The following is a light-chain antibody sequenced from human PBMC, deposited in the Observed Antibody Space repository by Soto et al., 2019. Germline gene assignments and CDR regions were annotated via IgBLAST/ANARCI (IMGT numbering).Light chain of an antibody. Sequence: EIVLTQSPATLSLSPGERATLSCRASQSVSSYLAWYQQKPGQAPRLLIDDASNRATGIPARFTGSGSGTDVTLTISSLEPEDFAVYYCQQRSNWLWTFGQGTKVEIK. V-gene: IGKV3-11*01. CDR2: DAS. J-gene: IGKJ1*01. CDR3: QQRSNWLWT. CDR1: QSVSSY.